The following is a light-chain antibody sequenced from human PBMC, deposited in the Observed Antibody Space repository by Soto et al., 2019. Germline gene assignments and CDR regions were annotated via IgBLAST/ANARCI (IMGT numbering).Light chain of an antibody. CDR1: SSDVGGYNY. J-gene: IGLJ1*01. Sequence: QSALTQPASVSGSPGQSITISCTGTSSDVGGYNYVSWYQQHPGKAPKLMIYDVSNRPSGVSNSFSGSKSGNTASLTISGLQAEDESDYYCSSYTSRSSSTYVFGTGTKVTVL. CDR3: SSYTSRSSSTYV. CDR2: DVS. V-gene: IGLV2-14*01.